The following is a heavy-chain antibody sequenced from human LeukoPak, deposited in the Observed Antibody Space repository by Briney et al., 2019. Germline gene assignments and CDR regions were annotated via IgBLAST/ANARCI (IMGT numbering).Heavy chain of an antibody. Sequence: SETLSLTCTLSGGSISSYYWNWIRQPAGKGLEWIGRIDTSGTTNYNPSLKSRVTMSVDTSKKQFSLKLSSVTAADTAVYYCARDNGSGWFDPWGQGALVTVSS. J-gene: IGHJ5*02. CDR3: ARDNGSGWFDP. CDR1: GGSISSYY. V-gene: IGHV4-4*07. D-gene: IGHD1-26*01. CDR2: IDTSGTT.